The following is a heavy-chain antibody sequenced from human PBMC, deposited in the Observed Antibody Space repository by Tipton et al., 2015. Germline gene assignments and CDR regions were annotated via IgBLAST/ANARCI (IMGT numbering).Heavy chain of an antibody. CDR2: IFYSGSA. D-gene: IGHD5-12*01. CDR3: ARETYSDYDFSNWFDP. CDR1: GGSISSYY. J-gene: IGHJ5*02. Sequence: TLSLTCTVSGGSISSYYWSWIRQPPGKGLEWIGYIFYSGSATYNPSLKSRVTISVDTSKNQFSLKVTSVTAADTAVYYCARETYSDYDFSNWFDPWGQGILVTVSS. V-gene: IGHV4-59*01.